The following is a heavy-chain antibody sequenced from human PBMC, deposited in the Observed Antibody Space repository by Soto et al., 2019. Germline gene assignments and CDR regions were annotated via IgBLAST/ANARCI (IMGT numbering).Heavy chain of an antibody. Sequence: GGSLRLSCAASGFTFSSYGMHWVRQAPGKGLEWVAVIWYDGSNKYYADSVKGRFTISRDNAKNSLYLQMNSLRAEDTAVYYCARSYDFWSGSAGAFDIWGQGTMVTVSS. CDR2: IWYDGSNK. CDR1: GFTFSSYG. V-gene: IGHV3-33*01. CDR3: ARSYDFWSGSAGAFDI. J-gene: IGHJ3*02. D-gene: IGHD3-3*01.